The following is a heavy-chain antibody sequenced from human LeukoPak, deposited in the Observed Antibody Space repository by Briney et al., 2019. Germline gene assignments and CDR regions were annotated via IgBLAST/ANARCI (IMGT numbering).Heavy chain of an antibody. J-gene: IGHJ4*02. V-gene: IGHV3-23*01. CDR3: AKVAGYCSSTSCPGDY. CDR2: ISGSGGVT. CDR1: GFTFSSYA. D-gene: IGHD2-2*03. Sequence: GGSLRLSCAASGFTFSSYAMTWVRQAPGKGLEWVPAISGSGGVTYYADSVKGRFTISRDNSKNTLYLQMSGLRVEDTAVYYCAKVAGYCSSTSCPGDYWGQGTLVTVSS.